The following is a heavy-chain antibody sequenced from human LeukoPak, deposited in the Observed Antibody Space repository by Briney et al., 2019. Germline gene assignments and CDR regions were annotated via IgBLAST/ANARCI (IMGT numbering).Heavy chain of an antibody. J-gene: IGHJ1*01. CDR2: INPSGGTT. Sequence: AAVKVSCKASGYTFTSYNMHWVRQAPGQGLEWMGIINPSGGTTNYAQKVQGRVTMTRDTSTSTVYMELSSLRSEDTAVYYCARTNASCGGDCPPYFQHWGQGTLVTVSS. CDR3: ARTNASCGGDCPPYFQH. D-gene: IGHD2-21*02. V-gene: IGHV1-46*01. CDR1: GYTFTSYN.